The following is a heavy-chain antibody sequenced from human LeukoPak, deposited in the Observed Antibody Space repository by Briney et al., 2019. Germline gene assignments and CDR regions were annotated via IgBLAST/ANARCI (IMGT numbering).Heavy chain of an antibody. CDR1: GFTFSNYW. V-gene: IGHV3-23*01. J-gene: IGHJ4*02. Sequence: SGGSLRLSCAASGFTFSNYWMSWVRQTPGKGLEWVSAISGSGGSTYYADSVKGRFTISREKCKNTLYLQMNSLRAEDTAVYYCAKDLPGDGDYWGQGTLVTVSS. CDR2: ISGSGGST. D-gene: IGHD3-10*01. CDR3: AKDLPGDGDY.